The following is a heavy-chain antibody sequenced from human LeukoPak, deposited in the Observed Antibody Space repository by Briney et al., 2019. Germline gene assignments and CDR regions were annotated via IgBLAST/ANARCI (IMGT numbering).Heavy chain of an antibody. D-gene: IGHD3-16*01. CDR3: ARDWGWAFDP. CDR2: ISEDGRRR. V-gene: IGHV3-7*01. CDR1: GFTFSSYW. J-gene: IGHJ5*02. Sequence: PGGSLRLSCAASGFTFSSYWMSWVRQAPGKGLEWVAHISEDGRRRDYVDSLRGRFTISRDNAKDSLFLELNSLRDEDTAVYYCARDWGWAFDPWGQGTLVTVFS.